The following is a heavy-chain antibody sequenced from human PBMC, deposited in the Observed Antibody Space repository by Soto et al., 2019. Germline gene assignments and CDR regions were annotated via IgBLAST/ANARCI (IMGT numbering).Heavy chain of an antibody. CDR2: INPNSGGT. Sequence: ASVKVSCKASGYTFTGYYMHWVRQAPGQGLEWMGWINPNSGGTNYAQKFQGWVTMTRDTSISTAYMELSRLRSDDTAVYYCARAHSSLHDFWSGYWDAFDIWGQGTMVTVSS. V-gene: IGHV1-2*04. J-gene: IGHJ3*02. CDR3: ARAHSSLHDFWSGYWDAFDI. D-gene: IGHD3-3*01. CDR1: GYTFTGYY.